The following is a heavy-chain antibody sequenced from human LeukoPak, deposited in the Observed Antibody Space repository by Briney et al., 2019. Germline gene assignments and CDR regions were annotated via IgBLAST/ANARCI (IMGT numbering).Heavy chain of an antibody. V-gene: IGHV3-74*01. J-gene: IGHJ4*02. CDR1: GFTFSSYW. CDR3: ADDYGDYLGY. Sequence: GESLKISCAASGFTFSSYWMHWVRQAPGKGLVWVSRINSDGSSTSYADSVKGRFTISRDNAKNTLYLQMNSLRAEDTAVYYCADDYGDYLGYWGQGTLVTVSS. D-gene: IGHD4-17*01. CDR2: INSDGSST.